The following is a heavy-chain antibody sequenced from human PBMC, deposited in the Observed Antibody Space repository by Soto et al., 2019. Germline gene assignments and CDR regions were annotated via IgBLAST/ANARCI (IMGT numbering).Heavy chain of an antibody. CDR3: ARRWLQLGYFDY. D-gene: IGHD5-12*01. J-gene: IGHJ4*02. Sequence: LSLTCTVSGGSIRSGDYYWSWIRQPPGKGLEWIGYIYYSGSTYYNPSLKSRVTISVDTSKNQFSLKLSSVTAADTAVYYCARRWLQLGYFDYWGQGTLVTVSS. CDR2: IYYSGST. V-gene: IGHV4-30-4*01. CDR1: GGSIRSGDYY.